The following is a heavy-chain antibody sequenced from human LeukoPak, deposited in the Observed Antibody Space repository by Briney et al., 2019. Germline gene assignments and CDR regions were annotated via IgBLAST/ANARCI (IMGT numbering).Heavy chain of an antibody. CDR3: AKIRGSGWYYFDY. CDR2: IRYDGSNK. J-gene: IGHJ4*02. D-gene: IGHD6-19*01. CDR1: GFTFSSYG. V-gene: IGHV3-30*02. Sequence: GGSLRLSCAASGFTFSSYGMHWVRQAPGKGLEWLAFIRYDGSNKYYADSVKGRFTISRDNSKNTLYLQMNSLRAEDTAVYYCAKIRGSGWYYFDYWGQGTLVTVSS.